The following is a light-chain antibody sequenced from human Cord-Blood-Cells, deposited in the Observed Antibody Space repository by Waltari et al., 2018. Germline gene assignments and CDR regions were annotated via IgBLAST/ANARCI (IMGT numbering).Light chain of an antibody. Sequence: QSALTQPASVSGSPGQSITISCTGTSSDVGGYNYVSWYQQHPGKAPKLMIYEVSNRPSGVSTRFSGSKSGNTASLTISGLQAEDEADYYCSSYTSSFYVFGTGTKVTVL. CDR3: SSYTSSFYV. CDR1: SSDVGGYNY. V-gene: IGLV2-14*01. J-gene: IGLJ1*01. CDR2: EVS.